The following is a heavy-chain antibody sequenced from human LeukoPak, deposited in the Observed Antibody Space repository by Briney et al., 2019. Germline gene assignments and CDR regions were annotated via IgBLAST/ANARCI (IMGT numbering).Heavy chain of an antibody. CDR1: GGYISGYY. J-gene: IGHJ4*02. CDR3: ARDRCSGGSCYFFNY. CDR2: IYTSGNT. Sequence: SETLSLTCTVSGGYISGYYWSWIRQPAGKGLEWIGRIYTSGNTYYNPSLKSRVTMSPDTSKNQFSLKLSSVTAADTAVYYCARDRCSGGSCYFFNYWGQGSLVTVSS. D-gene: IGHD2-15*01. V-gene: IGHV4-4*07.